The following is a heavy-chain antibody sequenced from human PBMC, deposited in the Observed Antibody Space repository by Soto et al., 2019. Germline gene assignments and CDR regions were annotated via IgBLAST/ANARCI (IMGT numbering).Heavy chain of an antibody. D-gene: IGHD5-12*01. CDR2: VIPLLDIT. CDR3: ARDSPIGSTFSGYDAIDY. CDR1: GGTFRNHI. J-gene: IGHJ4*02. V-gene: IGHV1-69*08. Sequence: QVQLVQSGAEVKKAGSSVKVSCKTSGGTFRNHIITWVRQAPGQGLEWMGRVIPLLDITNYAQKFQGRVTITADKSTSTTYLEMNSLRSEDTAVYYCARDSPIGSTFSGYDAIDYWDQGTMVTVSS.